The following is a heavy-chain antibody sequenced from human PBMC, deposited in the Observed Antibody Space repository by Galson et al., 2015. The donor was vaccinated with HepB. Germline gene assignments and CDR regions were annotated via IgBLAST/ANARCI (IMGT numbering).Heavy chain of an antibody. D-gene: IGHD3/OR15-3a*01. J-gene: IGHJ5*02. CDR2: INPSGGRT. Sequence: SVKVSCKASGYIFTTYSIHWVRQAPGQGLEWMGIINPSGGRTTYAQKFQGRVSLTRDTSTSTVYMELSSLRSEDTAVYYCAREGSTYYDHRIGYYLSGRLPKWFDPWGQGTLVTVSS. V-gene: IGHV1-46*01. CDR3: AREGSTYYDHRIGYYLSGRLPKWFDP. CDR1: GYIFTTYS.